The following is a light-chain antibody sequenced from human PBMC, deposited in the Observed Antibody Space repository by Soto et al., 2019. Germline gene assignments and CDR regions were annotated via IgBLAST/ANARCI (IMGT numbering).Light chain of an antibody. Sequence: EIVFTQSPATLSLSPGERATLSCRASQSVSSYLAWYQQKPGQAPRLLIYDASNRATGIPARFSGSGSGTDFTLTISSLQAEDFGTYYCQHYDGYPQTFGQGTRLEIK. CDR2: DAS. CDR1: QSVSSY. J-gene: IGKJ5*01. CDR3: QHYDGYPQT. V-gene: IGKV3-11*01.